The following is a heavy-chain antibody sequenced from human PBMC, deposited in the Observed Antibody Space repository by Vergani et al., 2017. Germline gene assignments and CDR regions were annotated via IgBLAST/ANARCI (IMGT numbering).Heavy chain of an antibody. CDR2: IIPIFGTA. CDR1: GGTFSSYA. V-gene: IGHV1-69*12. CDR3: ARAYYYGSGSYYNVGRKGAFDI. Sequence: QVQLVQSGAEVKKPGSSVKVSCKASGGTFSSYAISWVRQAPGQGLEWMGGIIPIFGTANYAQKFQGRVTITADESTSTAYMELSSLRSEDTAVYYCARAYYYGSGSYYNVGRKGAFDIWGQGTMVTVSS. J-gene: IGHJ3*02. D-gene: IGHD3-10*01.